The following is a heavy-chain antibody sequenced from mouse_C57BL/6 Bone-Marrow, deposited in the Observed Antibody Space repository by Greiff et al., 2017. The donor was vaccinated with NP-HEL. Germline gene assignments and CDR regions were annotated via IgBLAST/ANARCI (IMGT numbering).Heavy chain of an antibody. V-gene: IGHV3-6*01. D-gene: IGHD1-1*01. CDR3: ARDASYGAY. Sequence: EVKLVESGPGLVKPSQSLSLTCSVTGYSITSGYYWNWIRQFPGNKLEWMGYISYDGSNNYNPSLKNRISITRDTSKNQFFLKLNSVTTEDTATYYCARDASYGAYWGQGTLVTVSA. CDR1: GYSITSGYY. CDR2: ISYDGSN. J-gene: IGHJ3*01.